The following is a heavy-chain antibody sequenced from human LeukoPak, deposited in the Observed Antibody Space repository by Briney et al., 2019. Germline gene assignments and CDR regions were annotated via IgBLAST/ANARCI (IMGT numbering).Heavy chain of an antibody. D-gene: IGHD2-15*01. CDR2: ISSSSTSI. CDR1: GFTFSSYD. Sequence: GGSLRLSCAASGFTFSSYDMNWVRQAPGKGLEWVSSISSSSTSIQYADSVKGRFTISRDNAKNSLYLQMSSLRAEDTAVYYCGRQAAPDYWGQGTLVTVSS. CDR3: GRQAAPDY. J-gene: IGHJ4*02. V-gene: IGHV3-21*01.